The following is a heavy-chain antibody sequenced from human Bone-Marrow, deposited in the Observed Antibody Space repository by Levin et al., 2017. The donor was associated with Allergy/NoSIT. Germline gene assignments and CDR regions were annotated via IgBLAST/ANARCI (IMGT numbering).Heavy chain of an antibody. D-gene: IGHD3-10*01. CDR3: ARAFGAQPRGFGYYYYYYGMDV. CDR2: IYYSGST. J-gene: IGHJ6*02. V-gene: IGHV4-31*03. Sequence: NPSETLSLTCTVSGGSISSGGYYWSWIRQHPGKGLEWIGYIYYSGSTYYNPSLKSRVTISVDTSKNQFSLKLSSVTAADTAVYYCARAFGAQPRGFGYYYYYYGMDVWGQGTTVTVSS. CDR1: GGSISSGGYY.